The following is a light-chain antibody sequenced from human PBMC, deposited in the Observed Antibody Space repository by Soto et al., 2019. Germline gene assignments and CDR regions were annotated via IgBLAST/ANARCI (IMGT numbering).Light chain of an antibody. Sequence: AIQMTQSPSSLSASVGDRVTITCRASQGIKNDLGWYQQRPGKGPKLLIYAASSLQSGVPSRFSGSGSGTDFTLTISSLQPEDFATYYCLQDYNFSYTFGQGTKLEIK. V-gene: IGKV1-6*01. J-gene: IGKJ2*01. CDR1: QGIKND. CDR3: LQDYNFSYT. CDR2: AAS.